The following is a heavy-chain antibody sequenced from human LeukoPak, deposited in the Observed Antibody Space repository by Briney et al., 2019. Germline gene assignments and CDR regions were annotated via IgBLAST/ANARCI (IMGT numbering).Heavy chain of an antibody. J-gene: IGHJ4*02. CDR2: IRYDGSNK. CDR1: GFTFRSYG. V-gene: IGHV3-30*02. CDR3: ARALAPSIAVAGTPIDY. D-gene: IGHD6-19*01. Sequence: GGSLRLSCAASGFTFRSYGMHWVRQAPGKGLEWVTFIRYDGSNKYYTDSVKGRFTISRDNSKNTLYLQMNSLRTEDTAVYYCARALAPSIAVAGTPIDYWGQGTLVTVSS.